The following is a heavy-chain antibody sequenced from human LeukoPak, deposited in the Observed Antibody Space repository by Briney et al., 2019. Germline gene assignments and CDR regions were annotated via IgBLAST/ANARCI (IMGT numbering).Heavy chain of an antibody. V-gene: IGHV3-30*18. D-gene: IGHD3-3*01. CDR1: GFTFSSYG. Sequence: PGGSLRLSCAASGFTFSSYGMHWVRQAPGKGLEWVAVISYDGSNKYYADSVKGRFTISRDNSKNTLYLQMNSLRAEDTAVYYCAKDRVVLGDYYYYYGMDVWGQGTTVTVSS. CDR2: ISYDGSNK. CDR3: AKDRVVLGDYYYYYGMDV. J-gene: IGHJ6*02.